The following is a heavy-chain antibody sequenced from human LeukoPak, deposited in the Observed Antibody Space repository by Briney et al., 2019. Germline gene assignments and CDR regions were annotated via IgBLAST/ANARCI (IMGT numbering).Heavy chain of an antibody. V-gene: IGHV1-8*01. D-gene: IGHD3-3*01. Sequence: GASVKVSCKASGYTFTSYDINWVRQATGQGLEWMGWMNPNSGNTGYAQKFQGRVTMTRNTSISTAYMELSSLRSEDTAVYYCARGPSITIFGVVIGAVDMDVWGKGTTVTVSS. CDR2: MNPNSGNT. CDR1: GYTFTSYD. CDR3: ARGPSITIFGVVIGAVDMDV. J-gene: IGHJ6*03.